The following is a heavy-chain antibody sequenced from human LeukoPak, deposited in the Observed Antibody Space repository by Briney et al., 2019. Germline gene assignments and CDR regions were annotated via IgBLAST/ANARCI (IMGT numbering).Heavy chain of an antibody. CDR2: IHYDGSDK. D-gene: IGHD5-18*01. V-gene: IGHV3-30*02. CDR3: TKSYIYGFDY. Sequence: GGSLRLSCAASGFTSSNYGMHWVRQAPGKGLEWVAFIHYDGSDKYYADSVKGRFTISRDNSKNTLHLQMNSLSPEDMAVYYCTKSYIYGFDYWGQGTLVTVSS. J-gene: IGHJ4*02. CDR1: GFTSSNYG.